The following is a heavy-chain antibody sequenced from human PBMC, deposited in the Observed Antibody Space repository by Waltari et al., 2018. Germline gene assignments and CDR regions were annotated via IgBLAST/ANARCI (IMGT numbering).Heavy chain of an antibody. J-gene: IGHJ3*02. Sequence: QVQLVDSGGGVVQPGRSLGLSCAASGFTFSSAVLHWVRPAPGKGLEWVAVIWYDGSNKYYADSVKGRFTISRDNSKNTLYLQMNSLRAEDTAMYYCARSGPGKTNAFDIWGQGTMVTVSS. CDR3: ARSGPGKTNAFDI. CDR2: IWYDGSNK. V-gene: IGHV3-33*08. CDR1: GFTFSSAV. D-gene: IGHD2-15*01.